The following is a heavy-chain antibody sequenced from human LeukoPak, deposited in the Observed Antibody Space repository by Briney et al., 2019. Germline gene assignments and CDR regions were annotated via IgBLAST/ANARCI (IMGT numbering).Heavy chain of an antibody. V-gene: IGHV4-59*01. CDR2: IYYSGST. D-gene: IGHD2-15*01. J-gene: IGHJ4*02. CDR1: GGSISSYY. Sequence: SETLSLTCTVSGGSISSYYWSWIRQPPGKGLEWIGYIYYSGSTNYNPSLKSRVTISVDTSKNQFYLKLSSVTAADTAVYYCARSRRDGYCSGGSCYELDYWGQGTLVTVSS. CDR3: ARSRRDGYCSGGSCYELDY.